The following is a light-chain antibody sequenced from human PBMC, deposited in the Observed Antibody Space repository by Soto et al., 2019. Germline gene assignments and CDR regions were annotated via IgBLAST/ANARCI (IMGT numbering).Light chain of an antibody. V-gene: IGLV1-47*01. Sequence: QSVLPQPPSASGTPGQRVTISWSTSNSRSGSNYVYWYQQLPGTAPKLLIYRNDQRPSGVPDRFSGSKSGTSASLAISGLRSEDEADYYCAKWDDSLRVYVFGTGTKLTVL. CDR2: RND. J-gene: IGLJ1*01. CDR3: AKWDDSLRVYV. CDR1: NSRSGSNY.